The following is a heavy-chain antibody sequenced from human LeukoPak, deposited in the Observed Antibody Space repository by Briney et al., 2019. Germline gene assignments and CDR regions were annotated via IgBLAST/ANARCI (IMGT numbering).Heavy chain of an antibody. CDR2: INPSSGGT. CDR3: ARVVGATQHFDY. J-gene: IGHJ4*02. Sequence: ASVKVSCKASGYTFTGYYMHWVRQAPGQGLEWMGWINPSSGGTNYAQKFQGRVTMTRDTSISTAYMELSRLRSDDTAVYYCARVVGATQHFDYWGQGTLVTVS. V-gene: IGHV1-2*02. D-gene: IGHD1-26*01. CDR1: GYTFTGYY.